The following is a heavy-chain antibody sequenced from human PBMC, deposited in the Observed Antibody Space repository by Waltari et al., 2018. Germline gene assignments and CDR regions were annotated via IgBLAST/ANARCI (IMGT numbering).Heavy chain of an antibody. CDR2: INSDGSST. CDR3: ARGPGYSYGSRDNWFDP. D-gene: IGHD5-18*01. J-gene: IGHJ5*02. Sequence: EVQLVESGGGLVQPGGSLRLSCAASGFTFSSYWMNWVRQAPGRGLVWVSRINSDGSSTSYADSVKGRFTISRDNAKNTLYLQMNSLRAEDTAVYYCARGPGYSYGSRDNWFDPWGQGTLVTVSS. CDR1: GFTFSSYW. V-gene: IGHV3-74*01.